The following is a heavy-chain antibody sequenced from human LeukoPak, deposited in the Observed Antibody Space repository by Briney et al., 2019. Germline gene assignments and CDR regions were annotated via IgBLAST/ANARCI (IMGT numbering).Heavy chain of an antibody. V-gene: IGHV4-59*12. J-gene: IGHJ5*02. CDR2: IYYSGST. CDR1: GGSISSYY. D-gene: IGHD2-8*01. CDR3: ARSKWDIVLMVYAIRSNWFDP. Sequence: SETLSLTCTVSGGSISSYYWSWIRQPPGKGLEWIGYIYYSGSTNYNPSLKSRVTISVDTSKNQFSLKLSSVTAADTAVYYCARSKWDIVLMVYAIRSNWFDPWGQGTLVTVSS.